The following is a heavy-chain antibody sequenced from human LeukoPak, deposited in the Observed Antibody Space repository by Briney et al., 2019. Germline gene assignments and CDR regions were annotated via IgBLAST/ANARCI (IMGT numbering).Heavy chain of an antibody. V-gene: IGHV4-34*01. Sequence: SETLSLTSAVYGGSFSGYYWSWIRQPPGKGLEWIGEINHSGSTNYNPSLKSRVTISVDTSKNQFSLKLSSVTAADTAVYYCARGPLRALGYYYMDVWGKGTTVTVSS. CDR2: INHSGST. J-gene: IGHJ6*03. CDR3: ARGPLRALGYYYMDV. CDR1: GGSFSGYY.